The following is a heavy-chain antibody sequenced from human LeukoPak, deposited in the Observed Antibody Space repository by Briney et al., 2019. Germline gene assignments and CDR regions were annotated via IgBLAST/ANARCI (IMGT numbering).Heavy chain of an antibody. CDR2: ISSSGSTI. D-gene: IGHD3-9*01. CDR1: GFTFSSYE. Sequence: PGGSLRLSCAASGFTFSSYEMSWVRQAPGKGLEWVSYISSSGSTIYYADSVKGRFTISRDNAKNSLYLQMNSLRAEDTAVYYCARDRKLRYFDWLQASDYYGMDVWGQGTTVTVSS. J-gene: IGHJ6*02. CDR3: ARDRKLRYFDWLQASDYYGMDV. V-gene: IGHV3-48*03.